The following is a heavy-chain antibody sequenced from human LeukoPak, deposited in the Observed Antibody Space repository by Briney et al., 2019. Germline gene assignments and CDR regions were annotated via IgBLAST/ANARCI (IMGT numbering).Heavy chain of an antibody. J-gene: IGHJ4*02. CDR1: GFTFSSYA. CDR2: ISGSGGST. CDR3: AKDRHSSGWYGL. D-gene: IGHD6-19*01. V-gene: IGHV3-23*01. Sequence: PGGTLRLSCAASGFTFSSYAMSWVRQAPGKGLEWVSAISGSGGSTYYADSVKGRFTISRDNSKNTLYLQMNSLRAEDTAVYYCAKDRHSSGWYGLWGQGTLVTVSS.